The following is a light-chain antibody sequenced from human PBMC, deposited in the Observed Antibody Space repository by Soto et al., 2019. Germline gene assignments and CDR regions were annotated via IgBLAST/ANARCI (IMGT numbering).Light chain of an antibody. J-gene: IGKJ4*01. Sequence: DIVMTQSPLSLPVTPGEPASISCRSSQSLLHSNGYNYLDWYLQKPGQSPPLLIYLGSNRASGVPDRVSGSGSGTDFTLKISRVEAEDVGVYYCMQALQTPLTFGGGTKVEIK. CDR2: LGS. V-gene: IGKV2-28*01. CDR3: MQALQTPLT. CDR1: QSLLHSNGYNY.